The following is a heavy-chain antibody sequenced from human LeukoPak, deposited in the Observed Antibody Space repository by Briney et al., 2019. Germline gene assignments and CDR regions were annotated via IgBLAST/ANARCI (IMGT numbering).Heavy chain of an antibody. CDR1: GYTFTGYY. Sequence: EASVKVSCKASGYTFTGYYMHWVRQAPGQGLEWMGWINPNSGGTNYAQKFQGRVTMTRDTSISTAYMELSRLRSDDTAVYYCARDRCSGGSCYSGWFDPWGQGTLVTVSS. V-gene: IGHV1-2*02. CDR2: INPNSGGT. CDR3: ARDRCSGGSCYSGWFDP. J-gene: IGHJ5*02. D-gene: IGHD2-15*01.